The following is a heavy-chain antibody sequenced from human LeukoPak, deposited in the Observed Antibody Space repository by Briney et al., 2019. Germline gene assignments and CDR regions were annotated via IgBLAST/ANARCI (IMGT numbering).Heavy chain of an antibody. CDR3: ARDGRAYYDFWSGYCGY. D-gene: IGHD3-3*01. CDR1: GFTFSSYW. J-gene: IGHJ4*02. Sequence: PGGSLRLSCAASGFTFSSYWMSWVREAPGKGLEWVANIKQDGSEKYYVDSVRGRFTISRDNDKNSLYLQMNSLRDEDTAVYYCARDGRAYYDFWSGYCGYWGQGTLVTVSS. CDR2: IKQDGSEK. V-gene: IGHV3-7*01.